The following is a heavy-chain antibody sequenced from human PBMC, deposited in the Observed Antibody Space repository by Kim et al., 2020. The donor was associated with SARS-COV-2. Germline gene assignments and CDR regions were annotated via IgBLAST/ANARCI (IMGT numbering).Heavy chain of an antibody. CDR1: GFTFDDYA. Sequence: GSLRLSCAASGFTFDDYAIQWVRQVPGKGLEWVSLISRDGGEIKYADSVKGRFTISRDNSKKSVYLQMNGLRSEDTALYYCVRGQQWLIKNWGQGTQVTVSS. D-gene: IGHD6-19*01. V-gene: IGHV3-43*02. CDR3: VRGQQWLIKN. J-gene: IGHJ4*02. CDR2: ISRDGGEI.